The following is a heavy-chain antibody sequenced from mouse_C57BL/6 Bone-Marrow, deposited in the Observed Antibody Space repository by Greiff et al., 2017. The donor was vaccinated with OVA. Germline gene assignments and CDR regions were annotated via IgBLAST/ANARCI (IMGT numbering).Heavy chain of an antibody. Sequence: EVQGVESGGGLVKPGGSLKLSCAASGFTFSSYAMSWVRQTPEKRLEWVATISDGGSYTYYPDNVKGRFTISRDNAKNNLYLQMSHLKSEDTAMYYCARADSNYAMDYWGQGTSVTVSS. J-gene: IGHJ4*01. CDR3: ARADSNYAMDY. D-gene: IGHD2-5*01. CDR2: ISDGGSYT. CDR1: GFTFSSYA. V-gene: IGHV5-4*01.